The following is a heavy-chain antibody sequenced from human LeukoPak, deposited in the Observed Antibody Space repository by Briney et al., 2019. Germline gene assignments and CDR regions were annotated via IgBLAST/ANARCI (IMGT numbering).Heavy chain of an antibody. J-gene: IGHJ6*03. Sequence: ASVKVSCKVSGYTLTELSMHWVRQAPGKGLEWMGGFDPEDGETIYAQKFQGRVTMIEDTSTDTAYMELSSLRSEDTAVYYCETSGTNPTYYYYYMDVWGKGTTVTVSS. CDR2: FDPEDGET. D-gene: IGHD1-14*01. CDR3: ETSGTNPTYYYYYMDV. CDR1: GYTLTELS. V-gene: IGHV1-24*01.